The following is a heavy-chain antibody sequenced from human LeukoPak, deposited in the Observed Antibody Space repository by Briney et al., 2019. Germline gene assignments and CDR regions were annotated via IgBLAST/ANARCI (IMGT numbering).Heavy chain of an antibody. CDR3: ARYYVRNNWFDP. Sequence: PGRSLRLSCAASEVTFRNYAVHWVRQAPGKGLQWVAVISYDGNTIHYADSVKGRFIISRDTSKNTLYLQMNSLRAEDTAVYYCARYYVRNNWFDPWGQGTLVTVSS. CDR2: ISYDGNTI. J-gene: IGHJ5*02. V-gene: IGHV3-30-3*01. D-gene: IGHD3-16*01. CDR1: EVTFRNYA.